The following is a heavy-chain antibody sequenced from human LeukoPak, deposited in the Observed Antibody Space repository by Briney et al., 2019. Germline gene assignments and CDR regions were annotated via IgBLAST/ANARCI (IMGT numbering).Heavy chain of an antibody. Sequence: GGSLRLSCAASGFTFHDYAMHWVRQAPGKGLEWVSGISWNSAKIGYADSVKGRFTISRDNAENSLFLQMSSLGPEDTALYYCAKDRRALDDGDSIDYWGQGTLVTVSS. V-gene: IGHV3-9*01. D-gene: IGHD4-17*01. CDR1: GFTFHDYA. J-gene: IGHJ4*02. CDR3: AKDRRALDDGDSIDY. CDR2: ISWNSAKI.